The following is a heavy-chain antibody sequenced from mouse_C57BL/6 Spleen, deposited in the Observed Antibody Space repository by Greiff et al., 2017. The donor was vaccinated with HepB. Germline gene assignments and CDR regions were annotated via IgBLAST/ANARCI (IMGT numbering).Heavy chain of an antibody. CDR1: GFNIKDDY. J-gene: IGHJ4*01. CDR3: TTLGGSSSYAMDY. Sequence: EVQLVESGAELVRPGASVKLSCTASGFNIKDDYMHWVKQRPEQGLEWIGWIDPENGDTEYASKFQGKATITADTSSNTAYLQLSSLTSEDTAVYYCTTLGGSSSYAMDYWGQGTSVTVSS. V-gene: IGHV14-4*01. CDR2: IDPENGDT. D-gene: IGHD1-1*01.